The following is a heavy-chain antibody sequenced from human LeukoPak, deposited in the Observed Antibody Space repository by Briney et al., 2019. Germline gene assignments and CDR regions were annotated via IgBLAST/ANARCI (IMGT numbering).Heavy chain of an antibody. CDR1: GFTFSSYC. V-gene: IGHV3-7*01. CDR2: IKQDGSEK. Sequence: GGSLRLSCAASGFTFSSYCMSWVRQAPGKGLEWVANIKQDGSEKYYVDSVKGRFTISRDNARNSLYLQMNSLRAEDTAVYYCAREEIPYFDYWGQGTLVTVSS. J-gene: IGHJ4*02. CDR3: AREEIPYFDY.